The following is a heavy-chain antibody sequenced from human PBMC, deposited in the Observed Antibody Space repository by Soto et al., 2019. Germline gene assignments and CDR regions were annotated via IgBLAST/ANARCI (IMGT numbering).Heavy chain of an antibody. V-gene: IGHV3-33*01. CDR1: GFTFSSYG. CDR2: IWYDGSNK. J-gene: IGHJ6*02. Sequence: QVQLVESGGGVVQPGRSLRLSCAASGFTFSSYGMHWVRQAPGKGLEWVAVIWYDGSNKYYADSVKGRFTISRDNSKNTLYLQMNSLRAEDTAVYYCARERSVLRFLVGGMDVWGQGTTVTVSS. CDR3: ARERSVLRFLVGGMDV. D-gene: IGHD3-3*01.